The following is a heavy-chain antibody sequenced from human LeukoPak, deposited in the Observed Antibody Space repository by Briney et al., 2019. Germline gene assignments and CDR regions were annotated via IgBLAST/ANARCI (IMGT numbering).Heavy chain of an antibody. J-gene: IGHJ6*03. CDR2: IYYSGRT. D-gene: IGHD1-26*01. CDR1: GGSISSSSYY. CDR3: ARHSGRISFYMDV. Sequence: KPSETLSLTCTVSGGSISSSSYYWGWIRQPPGQGLEWIGSIYYSGRTYYNPSLKSRVTISVDTSKNQFALKLSSVTAADTAVYCCARHSGRISFYMDVWGKGTTVTVSS. V-gene: IGHV4-39*01.